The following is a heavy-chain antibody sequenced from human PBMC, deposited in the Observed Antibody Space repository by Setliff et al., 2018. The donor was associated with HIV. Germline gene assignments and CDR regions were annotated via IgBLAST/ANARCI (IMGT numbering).Heavy chain of an antibody. D-gene: IGHD3-3*02. CDR2: MDHGGST. V-gene: IGHV4-38-2*01. CDR3: ARVWLHFGADIPRFDP. CDR1: GYFISSAHY. J-gene: IGHJ4*01. Sequence: SETLSLTCVVSGYFISSAHYWAWIRQSPGKGLEWIGSMDHGGSTYYNRSLKSRVTISVDTSKNQFSLKLSSVTAADTAVYFCARVWLHFGADIPRFDPWGQGILVTVSS.